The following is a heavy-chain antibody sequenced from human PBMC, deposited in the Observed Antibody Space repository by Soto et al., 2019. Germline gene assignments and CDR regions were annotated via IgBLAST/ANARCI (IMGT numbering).Heavy chain of an antibody. CDR1: GYTFTGYY. V-gene: IGHV1-2*04. Sequence: ASVKVSCKSSGYTFTGYYMHWVRQAPGQGLEWMGWINPNSGGTNYAQKFQGWVTMTRDTSISTAYMELSRLRSDDTAVYYCAIAVAGDFDYWGQGTLVTVSS. D-gene: IGHD6-19*01. J-gene: IGHJ4*02. CDR3: AIAVAGDFDY. CDR2: INPNSGGT.